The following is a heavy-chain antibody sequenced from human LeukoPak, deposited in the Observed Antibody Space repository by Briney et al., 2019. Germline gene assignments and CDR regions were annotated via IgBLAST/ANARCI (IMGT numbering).Heavy chain of an antibody. CDR1: GFTFSSYA. CDR2: ISGSGGST. J-gene: IGHJ4*02. CDR3: AKPTTGSNYYDSSGYPN. D-gene: IGHD3-22*01. Sequence: GGSLRLSCAASGFTFSSYAMSWIRQPPGKGLEWVSAISGSGGSTYYADSVKGRFTISRDNSKNTLYLQMNSQRAEDTAVYYCAKPTTGSNYYDSSGYPNWGQGTLVTVSS. V-gene: IGHV3-23*01.